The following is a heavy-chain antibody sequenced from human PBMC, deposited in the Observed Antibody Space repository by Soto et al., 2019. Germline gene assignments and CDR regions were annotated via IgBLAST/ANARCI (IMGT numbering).Heavy chain of an antibody. CDR1: GFSVTNNY. D-gene: IGHD6-19*01. J-gene: IGHJ4*01. CDR3: AIGHWLGK. V-gene: IGHV3-66*01. CDR2: IDIGGNT. Sequence: PGGSLRLSCAASGFSVTNNYMNWVRQAPGKGLEWVSIIDIGGNTYYADSVKDRFTISRDNSRNTLYLHMDSLRAEDTAVYYCAIGHWLGKWGHGTLVTVSS.